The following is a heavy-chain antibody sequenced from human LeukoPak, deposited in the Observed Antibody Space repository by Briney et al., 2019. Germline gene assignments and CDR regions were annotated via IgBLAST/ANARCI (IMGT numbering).Heavy chain of an antibody. V-gene: IGHV3-33*01. J-gene: IGHJ4*02. D-gene: IGHD6-13*01. Sequence: GGSLRLSCAASGFSFSAYGVHWVRQAPGKGLEWVAVIWYDGSSKDYADSVKGRFTFSRDNSKNTLYLQMNSLTVEDTAVYYCARSQSSSLIDYWGQGTLVTVSS. CDR3: ARSQSSSLIDY. CDR2: IWYDGSSK. CDR1: GFSFSAYG.